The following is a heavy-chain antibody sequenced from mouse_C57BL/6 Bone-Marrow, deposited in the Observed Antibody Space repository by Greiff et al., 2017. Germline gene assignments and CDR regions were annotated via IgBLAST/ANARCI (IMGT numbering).Heavy chain of an antibody. V-gene: IGHV5-17*01. Sequence: EVKLEESGGGLVKPGGSLKLSCAASGFTFSDYGMHWVRQAPEKGLEWVAYISSGSSTIYYADTVKGRFTISRDNAKNTLFLQMTSLRSEDTAMYYCAKLTGRGYFDYWGQGTTLTVSS. D-gene: IGHD4-1*01. CDR1: GFTFSDYG. J-gene: IGHJ2*01. CDR2: ISSGSSTI. CDR3: AKLTGRGYFDY.